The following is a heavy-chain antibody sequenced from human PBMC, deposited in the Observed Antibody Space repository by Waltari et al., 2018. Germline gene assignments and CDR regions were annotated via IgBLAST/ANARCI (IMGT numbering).Heavy chain of an antibody. CDR2: INAGGTTK. J-gene: IGHJ4*02. Sequence: QVQLVESGGGLVKPGGSLRLSCAASGFTFSDSDMNWIRQAPGKGLEWVSYINAGGTTKYYADSVKGRFTISRDNAKSSLYLQMSSLRADDAAIYYCAGETSGPFFDYWGQGTRVTVSS. CDR3: AGETSGPFFDY. V-gene: IGHV3-11*01. D-gene: IGHD6-19*01. CDR1: GFTFSDSD.